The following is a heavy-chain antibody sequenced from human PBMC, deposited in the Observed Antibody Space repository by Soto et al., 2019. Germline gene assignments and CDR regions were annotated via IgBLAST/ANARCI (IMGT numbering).Heavy chain of an antibody. J-gene: IGHJ5*02. CDR1: CASISGFY. CDR3: VRHGTKTLRDWFDP. V-gene: IGHV4-4*07. D-gene: IGHD1-1*01. Sequence: HVQLQESGPGLVKPSETLSLTCTVSCASISGFYLSWIRKSAGKGLEWIGRIYATGTTDYNPYLKSRVIMSVDTSKKQSSLKLKSVTDADTAVDYCVRHGTKTLRDWFDPWGQGLSVNVSA. CDR2: IYATGTT.